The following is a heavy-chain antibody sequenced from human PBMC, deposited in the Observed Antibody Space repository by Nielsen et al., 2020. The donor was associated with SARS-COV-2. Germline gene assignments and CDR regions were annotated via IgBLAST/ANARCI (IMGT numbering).Heavy chain of an antibody. Sequence: WVRQAPGQGLEWMGWINTNTGNPTYAQGFTGRFVFSLDTSVSTAYLQISSLKAEDTAVYYCARGAPGATAQCYRGNYYYGMDVWGQGTTVTVSS. CDR2: INTNTGNP. V-gene: IGHV7-4-1*02. D-gene: IGHD6-25*01. CDR3: ARGAPGATAQCYRGNYYYGMDV. J-gene: IGHJ6*02.